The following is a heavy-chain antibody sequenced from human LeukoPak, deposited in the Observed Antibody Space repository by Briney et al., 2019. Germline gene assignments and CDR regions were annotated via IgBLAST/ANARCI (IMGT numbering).Heavy chain of an antibody. D-gene: IGHD1-20*01. CDR2: INPGGGST. V-gene: IGHV1-46*01. CDR3: ARAYNWNDYFDY. Sequence: ASVKVSCKASGGTFSSYAISWVRQVPGQGLEWMGIINPGGGSTSYAQKFQGRVTMTRDTSTSTVYMELSSLRSEDTAVYYCARAYNWNDYFDYWGQGTLVTVSS. J-gene: IGHJ4*02. CDR1: GGTFSSYA.